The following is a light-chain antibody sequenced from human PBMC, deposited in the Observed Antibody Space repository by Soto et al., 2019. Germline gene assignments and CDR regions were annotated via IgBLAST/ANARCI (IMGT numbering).Light chain of an antibody. CDR2: DNR. V-gene: IGLV1-40*01. CDR1: TTNIGAGYD. J-gene: IGLJ2*01. Sequence: QSVLTQPPSVSGAPGQRVTISCTGSTTNIGAGYDVHWYQQLPGAVPRVLIYDNRKRPSGVPDRFSGSKSGTSASLAITGLQAEDEADYYCPSFDSSLRVVFGGGTKLTVL. CDR3: PSFDSSLRVV.